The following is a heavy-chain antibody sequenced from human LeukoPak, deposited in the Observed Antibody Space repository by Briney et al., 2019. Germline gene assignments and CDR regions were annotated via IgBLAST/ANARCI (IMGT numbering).Heavy chain of an antibody. J-gene: IGHJ4*02. Sequence: GGSLRLSCAASGFTFSSYAMSWVRRAPGKGLEWVSAISGSSGSAYHADSVKGRFTISRDNSKNTLHLQMNSLRAEDTAVYYCARRSGDSSGWFDYWGQGTLVTVSS. CDR2: ISGSSGSA. CDR1: GFTFSSYA. D-gene: IGHD6-19*01. V-gene: IGHV3-23*01. CDR3: ARRSGDSSGWFDY.